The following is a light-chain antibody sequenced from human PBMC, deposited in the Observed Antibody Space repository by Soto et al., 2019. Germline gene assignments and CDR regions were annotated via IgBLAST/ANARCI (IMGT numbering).Light chain of an antibody. CDR2: YDD. V-gene: IGLV1-36*01. CDR3: AAWDDTLNGVV. J-gene: IGLJ3*02. CDR1: TSNIGNNV. Sequence: QSVLTQPPSVSEAPRQRVTITCSGSTSNIGNNVVSWYQQLPGEAPKLLLYYDDLLSSGVSDRFSASKSGTSASLAISGLQSEDEADYYCAAWDDTLNGVVFGEGTK.